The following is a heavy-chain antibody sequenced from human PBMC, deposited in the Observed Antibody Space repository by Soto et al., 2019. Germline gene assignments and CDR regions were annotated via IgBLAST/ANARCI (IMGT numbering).Heavy chain of an antibody. CDR3: ARGRTRFGMDV. D-gene: IGHD4-17*01. CDR1: GGSFSGYY. J-gene: IGHJ6*02. V-gene: IGHV4-34*01. CDR2: INHSGST. Sequence: SETLSLTCAVYGGSFSGYYWSWIRQPPGKGLEWIGEINHSGSTNYNPSLKSRVTISVDTSKNQFSLKLSSVTAADTAVYYCARGRTRFGMDVWGQGTTVTVSS.